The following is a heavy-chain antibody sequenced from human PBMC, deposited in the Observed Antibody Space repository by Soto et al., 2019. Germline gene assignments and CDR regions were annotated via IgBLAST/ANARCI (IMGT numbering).Heavy chain of an antibody. D-gene: IGHD6-13*01. CDR1: GGSISSSSYY. CDR2: IYYSGST. V-gene: IGHV4-39*01. Sequence: PSETLSLTCIVSGGSISSSSYYWGRIRQPPGKGLEWIGSIYYSGSTYYNPSLKSRVTISVDTSKNQFSLKLSSVTAADTGVYYCARQGSIAAAEYYYYGTEVWGQVTTVTVSS. J-gene: IGHJ6*02. CDR3: ARQGSIAAAEYYYYGTEV.